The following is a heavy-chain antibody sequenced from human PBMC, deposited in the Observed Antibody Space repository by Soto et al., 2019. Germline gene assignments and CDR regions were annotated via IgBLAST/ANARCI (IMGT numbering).Heavy chain of an antibody. Sequence: QVQLQESGPGLVKPSQTLSLTCTVSGGSISSGGYYWSWIRQHPGKGLEWIGYIYYSGSTYYNPSLKSRVTISVDTSKNQFSLKLSSVTAADTAVYYCAGHIVGATTARAPTLNFDYWGQGTLVTVSS. CDR1: GGSISSGGYY. CDR2: IYYSGST. V-gene: IGHV4-31*03. D-gene: IGHD1-26*01. J-gene: IGHJ4*02. CDR3: AGHIVGATTARAPTLNFDY.